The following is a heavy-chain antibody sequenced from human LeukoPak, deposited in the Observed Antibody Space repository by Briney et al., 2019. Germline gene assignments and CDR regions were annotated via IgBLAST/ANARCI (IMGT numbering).Heavy chain of an antibody. CDR2: IYYSGST. Sequence: SETLSLTCTVSGGSISSYYWNWIRQPPGKGLEWIGSIYYSGSTYYNPSLKSRVTISVDTSKNQFSLKLSSVTAADTAVYYSAREKNSSGWYWSWFDPWGQGTLVTVSS. CDR1: GGSISSYY. D-gene: IGHD6-19*01. V-gene: IGHV4-39*07. J-gene: IGHJ5*02. CDR3: AREKNSSGWYWSWFDP.